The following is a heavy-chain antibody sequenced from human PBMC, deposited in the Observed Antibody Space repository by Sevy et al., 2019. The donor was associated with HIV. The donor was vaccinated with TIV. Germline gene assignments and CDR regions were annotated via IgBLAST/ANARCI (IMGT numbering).Heavy chain of an antibody. Sequence: ASVKVSCQVFEYSLNELSIHWVRQAPGKGLEWMGGFDPQRGKIIYAQKFQGRVTMTEDTSTETAYMELSNLRSEDTAVYYCTTDVHLGDFRLWADWGQGTRVTDSS. CDR1: EYSLNELS. CDR3: TTDVHLGDFRLWAD. J-gene: IGHJ4*02. D-gene: IGHD4-17*01. CDR2: FDPQRGKI. V-gene: IGHV1-24*01.